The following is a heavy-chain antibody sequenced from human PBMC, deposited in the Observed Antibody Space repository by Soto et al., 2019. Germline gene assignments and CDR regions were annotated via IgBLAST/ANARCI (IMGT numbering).Heavy chain of an antibody. CDR2: ISSSSSYT. Sequence: GGSLRLSCAASGFTFSDYYMSWIRQAPGKGLEWVSYISSSSSYTNYADSVKGRFTISRDNAKNSLYLQMNSLRAEDTAVYYCARPGKEARPENWFDPWGQGTLVTVSS. V-gene: IGHV3-11*06. J-gene: IGHJ5*02. CDR3: ARPGKEARPENWFDP. CDR1: GFTFSDYY. D-gene: IGHD6-6*01.